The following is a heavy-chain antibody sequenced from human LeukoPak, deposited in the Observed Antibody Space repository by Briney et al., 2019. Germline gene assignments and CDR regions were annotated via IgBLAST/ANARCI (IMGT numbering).Heavy chain of an antibody. CDR3: AKAGSSGWSSSGGDY. CDR2: ISGSGGST. D-gene: IGHD6-19*01. V-gene: IGHV3-23*01. Sequence: GGSLRHSRAASGFTFSNFAMSWVRQAPGKGLEWVSTISGSGGSTFYADSVEGRFTITRDNSKNTLFLQMNSLRAEDTAVYYCAKAGSSGWSSSGGDYWGQGSLVTVSS. J-gene: IGHJ4*02. CDR1: GFTFSNFA.